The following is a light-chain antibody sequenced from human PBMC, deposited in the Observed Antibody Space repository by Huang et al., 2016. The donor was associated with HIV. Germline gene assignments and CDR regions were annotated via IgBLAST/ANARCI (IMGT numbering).Light chain of an antibody. CDR2: VAS. CDR1: QSIGTY. V-gene: IGKV1-39*01. CDR3: QQSYSALGLT. Sequence: DIQMTQSPSSLSASVGDRVTIACRASQSIGTYLKWYQQKPGKAPRLLIRVASCFQSGVPSRFSGSGSGTDFTLTISSLQPEGFATYYCQQSYSALGLTFGGGTKVEIK. J-gene: IGKJ4*01.